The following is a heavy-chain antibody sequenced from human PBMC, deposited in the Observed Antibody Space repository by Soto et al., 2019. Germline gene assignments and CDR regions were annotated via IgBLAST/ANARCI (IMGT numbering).Heavy chain of an antibody. Sequence: SQTLSLTCAISGDSVSSNSAAWNWIRQSPSRGLEWLGRTYYRSKWYNDYAVSVKSRITINPDTSKNQFSLQLNSVTPEDTAVYYCARDHHLHPQLVRPFYYYGMDVWGQGTTVTVSS. D-gene: IGHD6-13*01. CDR3: ARDHHLHPQLVRPFYYYGMDV. CDR1: GDSVSSNSAA. CDR2: TYYRSKWYN. J-gene: IGHJ6*02. V-gene: IGHV6-1*01.